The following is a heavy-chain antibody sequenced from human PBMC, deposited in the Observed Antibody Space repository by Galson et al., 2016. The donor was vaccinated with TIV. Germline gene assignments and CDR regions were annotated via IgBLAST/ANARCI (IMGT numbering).Heavy chain of an antibody. D-gene: IGHD1-1*01. J-gene: IGHJ4*02. Sequence: SLRLSCAASGFTFSSYGMHWVRQAPGKGLDWVAIIWYDGSNEYYADSVKGRFTISRDNSKNTLYLQMNSLRAEDTAVYYCARNLLLRTGTTPGYWGQGTLVTVSS. CDR3: ARNLLLRTGTTPGY. CDR2: IWYDGSNE. V-gene: IGHV3-33*01. CDR1: GFTFSSYG.